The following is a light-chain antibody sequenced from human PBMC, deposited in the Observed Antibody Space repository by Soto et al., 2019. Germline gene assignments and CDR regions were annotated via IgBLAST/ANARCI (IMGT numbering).Light chain of an antibody. CDR1: SSDVGTYNL. CDR2: EGT. Sequence: QSALTQPASVSGSPGQSITISCTGTSSDVGTYNLVSWYQQRPGKAPKLIISEGTRRPSGVFDRFSGSKSGNTASLSISGLRADDEADYYCCAYAGNSRYVFGTGTKVTVL. J-gene: IGLJ1*01. V-gene: IGLV2-23*01. CDR3: CAYAGNSRYV.